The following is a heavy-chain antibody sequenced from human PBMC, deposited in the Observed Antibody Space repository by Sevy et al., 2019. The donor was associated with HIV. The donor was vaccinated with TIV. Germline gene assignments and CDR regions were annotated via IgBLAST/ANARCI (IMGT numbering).Heavy chain of an antibody. D-gene: IGHD3-3*01. Sequence: ASVKVSCKASGYTFTSYDINWVRQATGQWLEWMGWMNPNSGNTGYAQKFQGRVTMTRNTSISTAYMVLSSLRSEDTAVYYCARGHYDFWSGSILGQNWFDPWGQGTLVTVSS. CDR3: ARGHYDFWSGSILGQNWFDP. CDR1: GYTFTSYD. CDR2: MNPNSGNT. V-gene: IGHV1-8*01. J-gene: IGHJ5*02.